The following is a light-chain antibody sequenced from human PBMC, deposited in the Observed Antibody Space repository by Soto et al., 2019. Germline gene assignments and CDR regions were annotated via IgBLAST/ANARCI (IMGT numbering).Light chain of an antibody. CDR1: SSDVGGYDY. J-gene: IGLJ1*01. V-gene: IGLV2-14*01. CDR2: DVN. CDR3: SSYTGSSTFV. Sequence: QSVLNQPASVSGSSGQSITISCTGTSSDVGGYDYVSWYQQLPGKAPKLLIYDVNNRPSGVSHRFSGSKSGNTASLTISGLQAEDEADYYCSSYTGSSTFVFGTGTKVTVL.